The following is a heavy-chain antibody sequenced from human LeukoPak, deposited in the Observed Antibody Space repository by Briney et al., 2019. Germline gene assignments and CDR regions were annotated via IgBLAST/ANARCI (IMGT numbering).Heavy chain of an antibody. D-gene: IGHD3-22*01. V-gene: IGHV1-69*13. J-gene: IGHJ4*02. CDR2: IIPIFGTA. Sequence: ASVTVSCKASGGTFSSYAISWVRQAPGQGLEWMGAIIPIFGTANYAQKFQGRVTITADESTSTAYMELSSLRSEDTAVYYCARESGTYYYDSSGYRLDYWGQGTLVTVSS. CDR3: ARESGTYYYDSSGYRLDY. CDR1: GGTFSSYA.